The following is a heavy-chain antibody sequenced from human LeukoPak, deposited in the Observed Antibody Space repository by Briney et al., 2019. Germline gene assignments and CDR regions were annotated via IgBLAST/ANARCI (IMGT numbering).Heavy chain of an antibody. V-gene: IGHV3-48*04. J-gene: IGHJ6*02. CDR2: ISGGGSTI. CDR3: ASRYCSGGSCIFDYGLDV. CDR1: GFTFSSYG. D-gene: IGHD2-15*01. Sequence: GGSLRLSCAASGFTFSSYGMNWVRQAPGKGLEWVSYISGGGSTIYYADSVKGRFTLSRDNAKNSLYLQMNSLRAKDTAVYYCASRYCSGGSCIFDYGLDVWGQGTTVTVSS.